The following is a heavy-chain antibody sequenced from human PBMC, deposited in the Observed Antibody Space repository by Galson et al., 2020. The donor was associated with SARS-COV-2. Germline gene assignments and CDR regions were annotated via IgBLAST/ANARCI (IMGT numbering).Heavy chain of an antibody. J-gene: IGHJ4*02. V-gene: IGHV3-23*01. D-gene: IGHD2-2*01. CDR3: AKSSVANGYQLFHIEVVHRVDY. CDR2: MSGSGSTKDT. Sequence: TGGSLRLSCVASGVTFKAYVMSWVRQAPGKGLEWVSAMSGSGSTKDTYYADPVKGRFIIPRDNAKNTLYLQMDSLRVEDTAVYFCAKSSVANGYQLFHIEVVHRVDYWGQGTMVTVSS. CDR1: GVTFKAYV.